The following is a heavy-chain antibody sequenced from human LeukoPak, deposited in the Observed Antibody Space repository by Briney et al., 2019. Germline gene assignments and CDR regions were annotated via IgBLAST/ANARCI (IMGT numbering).Heavy chain of an antibody. J-gene: IGHJ4*01. D-gene: IGHD2-21*02. CDR1: GYRFISNY. CDR3: AREGSYCVGGDCYSFDF. Sequence: ASVKVSCKASGYRFISNYIQWVRQAPGLGPEWMGWMHPGNGNTRYAEKFQGRVTMTRDTSINTAYMDLSSLRSDDTAVYYCAREGSYCVGGDCYSFDFCGHGTLITVSS. CDR2: MHPGNGNT. V-gene: IGHV1-2*02.